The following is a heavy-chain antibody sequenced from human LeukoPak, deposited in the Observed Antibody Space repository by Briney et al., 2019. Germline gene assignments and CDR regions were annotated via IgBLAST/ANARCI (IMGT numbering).Heavy chain of an antibody. V-gene: IGHV4-34*01. Sequence: SETLSLTCAVYGGSFSGYYWSWIRQPPGKGLEWIGEINHSGSTNYNPSLKSRVTISVDTSKDQFSLKLSSVTAADTAVYYGARAGYYYGMDVWGKGTTVTVSS. CDR2: INHSGST. CDR3: ARAGYYYGMDV. CDR1: GGSFSGYY. J-gene: IGHJ6*04.